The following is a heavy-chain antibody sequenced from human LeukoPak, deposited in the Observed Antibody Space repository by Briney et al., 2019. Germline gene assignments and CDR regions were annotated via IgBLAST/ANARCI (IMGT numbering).Heavy chain of an antibody. D-gene: IGHD6-19*01. CDR2: IYTSGST. J-gene: IGHJ3*02. V-gene: IGHV4-61*02. CDR3: ARDRIAVAGRGLGAFDI. CDR1: GGSISSGDYY. Sequence: SQTLSLTCTVSGGSISSGDYYWSWIRQPAGKGLEWIGRIYTSGSTNYNPSLKSRVTMSVDTSKNQFSLKLSSVTAADTAVYYCARDRIAVAGRGLGAFDIWGQGTMVTVSS.